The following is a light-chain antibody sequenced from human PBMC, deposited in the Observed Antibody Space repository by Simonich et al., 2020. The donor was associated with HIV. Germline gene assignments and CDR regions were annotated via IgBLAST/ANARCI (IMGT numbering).Light chain of an antibody. J-gene: IGKJ5*01. CDR1: QSVSSN. V-gene: IGKV3-15*01. CDR3: QQYNNWPPPIT. Sequence: DIVMTQSPATLSVSPGERATLSCRASQSVSSNLAWYQQKPGQAPRLLISGASTRATGIPARFSGSGSGTEFTLTISSLQSEDFAVYYCQQYNNWPPPITFGQGTRLEIK. CDR2: GAS.